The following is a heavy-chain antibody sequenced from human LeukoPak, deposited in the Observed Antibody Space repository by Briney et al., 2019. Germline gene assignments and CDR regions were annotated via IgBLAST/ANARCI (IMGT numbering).Heavy chain of an antibody. CDR1: GYTFTSYG. V-gene: IGHV1-18*01. Sequence: ASVKVSCKASGYTFTSYGISWVRQAPGQGLEWMGWISAYNGNTNYAQKLQGRVTMTTDTSTSTAYMELRSLRSDDTAVYYCARHCSGGSCYSDYYYYYGVDVWSQGTTVTVSS. CDR2: ISAYNGNT. J-gene: IGHJ6*02. CDR3: ARHCSGGSCYSDYYYYYGVDV. D-gene: IGHD2-15*01.